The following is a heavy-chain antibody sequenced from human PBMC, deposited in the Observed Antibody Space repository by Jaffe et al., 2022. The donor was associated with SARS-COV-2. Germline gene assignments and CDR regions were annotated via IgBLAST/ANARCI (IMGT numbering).Heavy chain of an antibody. CDR3: AREGSKGSSSSNPYYYYGMDV. CDR1: GGTFSSYA. CDR2: IIPIFGTA. J-gene: IGHJ6*02. D-gene: IGHD6-6*01. V-gene: IGHV1-69*01. Sequence: QVQLVQSGAEVKKPGSSVKVSCKASGGTFSSYAISWVRQAPGQGLEWMGGIIPIFGTANYAQKFQGRVTITADESTSTAYMELSSLRSEDTAVYYCAREGSKGSSSSNPYYYYGMDVWGQGTTVTVSS.